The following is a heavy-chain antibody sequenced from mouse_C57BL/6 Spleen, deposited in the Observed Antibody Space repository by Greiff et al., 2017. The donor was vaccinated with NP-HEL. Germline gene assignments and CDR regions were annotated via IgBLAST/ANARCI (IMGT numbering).Heavy chain of an antibody. CDR2: IRNKANNHAT. Sequence: EVMLVESGGGLVQPGGSMKLSCAASGFTFSDAWMDWVRQSPEKGLEWVAEIRNKANNHATYYAESVKGRFTISRDDSKSSVYLQMNSLRAEDTGIYYCTQGANWDPYFDVWGTGTTVTVSS. CDR3: TQGANWDPYFDV. J-gene: IGHJ1*03. D-gene: IGHD4-1*01. CDR1: GFTFSDAW. V-gene: IGHV6-6*01.